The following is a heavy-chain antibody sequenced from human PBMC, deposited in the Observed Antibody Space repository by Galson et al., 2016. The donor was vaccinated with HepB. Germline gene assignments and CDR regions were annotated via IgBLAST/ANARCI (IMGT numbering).Heavy chain of an antibody. Sequence: PALVKPTQTLTLTCDLSGFSLTTPGVGVGWIRQPPGKALQWLALIYWDDDKAYSPSLRTRLTITKDTSKNQVVLTMTNVNPADTGTYCCAHSRPTPMGEPPSSFCAAWGQGALVTVSS. V-gene: IGHV2-5*02. CDR1: GFSLTTPGVG. CDR3: AHSRPTPMGEPPSSFCAA. J-gene: IGHJ5*02. CDR2: IYWDDDK. D-gene: IGHD1-14*01.